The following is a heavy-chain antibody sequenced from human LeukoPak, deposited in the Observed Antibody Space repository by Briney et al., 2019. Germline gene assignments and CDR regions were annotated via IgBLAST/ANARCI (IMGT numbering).Heavy chain of an antibody. V-gene: IGHV3-23*01. CDR2: ISASGDRT. J-gene: IGHJ4*02. CDR3: AKAHFGSSGYYLTFDY. CDR1: GFTFNKYA. D-gene: IGHD3-22*01. Sequence: GGSLRLSCAVSGFTFNKYAMSWVRQAPGKGPEWVSTISASGDRTYYADSVKGRFTLSRENSKNTLYLQMNSLRAEDTAIYYCAKAHFGSSGYYLTFDYWGQGTLVTVSS.